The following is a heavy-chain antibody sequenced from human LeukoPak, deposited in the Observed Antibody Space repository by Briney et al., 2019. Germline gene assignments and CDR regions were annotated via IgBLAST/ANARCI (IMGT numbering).Heavy chain of an antibody. Sequence: SETLSLTCTVSGGSIRSYYWSWIRQPPGKGLERIGYIYYSGSTNYNPSLKSRVAISVDTSKNQFSLKLDSVTAADTAVYYCARLQATVTIHAYFDYWGQGTLVTVSS. V-gene: IGHV4-59*01. CDR3: ARLQATVTIHAYFDY. CDR2: IYYSGST. CDR1: GGSIRSYY. D-gene: IGHD4-17*01. J-gene: IGHJ4*02.